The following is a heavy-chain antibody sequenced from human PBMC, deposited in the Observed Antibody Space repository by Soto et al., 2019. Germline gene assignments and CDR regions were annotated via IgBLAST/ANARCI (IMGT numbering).Heavy chain of an antibody. D-gene: IGHD3-16*02. V-gene: IGHV4-30-2*01. CDR3: ASTYYDYVWGSYRYDY. J-gene: IGHJ4*02. CDR1: GGSISSGGYS. CDR2: IFHSGST. Sequence: QLQLQESGSGLVKPSQTLSLTCAVSGGSISSGGYSWSWIRQPPGKGLEWIGYIFHSGSTYYNPSLHSRVTISVDRSKNQFSPKLNSVTAADTAVYYCASTYYDYVWGSYRYDYWGQGTLVTVSS.